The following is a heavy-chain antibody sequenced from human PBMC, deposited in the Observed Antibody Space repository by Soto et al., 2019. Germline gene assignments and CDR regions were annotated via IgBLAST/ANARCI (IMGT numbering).Heavy chain of an antibody. CDR3: ATSQKGYNWNYFEH. J-gene: IGHJ4*02. CDR2: VFYTGFT. Sequence: QLQLQESGPGLVKPSETLSLTCAVSGASISGSYYYWAWLRQSPGKGPEWIGSVFYTGFTSYNPSLESRVSVSVDTTKSQFSRKLSAVTAADTAVYYCATSQKGYNWNYFEHLGQGALVTVSS. V-gene: IGHV4-39*01. CDR1: GASISGSYYY. D-gene: IGHD1-20*01.